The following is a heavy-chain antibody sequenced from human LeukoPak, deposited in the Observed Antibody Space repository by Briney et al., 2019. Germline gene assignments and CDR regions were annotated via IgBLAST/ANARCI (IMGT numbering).Heavy chain of an antibody. CDR1: GFTFSSYA. Sequence: GGSLRLSCAASGFTFSSYAMHWVRQAPGKGLEWVAVISYDGSNKYYADSVKGRFTISRDNSKNTLYLQMNSLRAEDTAVYYCARTPLGVRGSYRLLYFDYWGQGTLVTVSS. CDR2: ISYDGSNK. CDR3: ARTPLGVRGSYRLLYFDY. D-gene: IGHD3-16*02. J-gene: IGHJ4*02. V-gene: IGHV3-30-3*01.